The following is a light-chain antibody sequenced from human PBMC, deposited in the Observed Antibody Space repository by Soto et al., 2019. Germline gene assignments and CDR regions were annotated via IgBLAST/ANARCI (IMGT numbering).Light chain of an antibody. V-gene: IGLV2-14*01. Sequence: QSVLTQPASVSGSPGQSITISCTGTSSDVGGYNYVSWYQQHPGKAPKLMIYEVNNRPSGVSNRFSGSKSGNTASLTISGLQAEDEADYYCSSYTSSSSYVFATGTKLTV. CDR1: SSDVGGYNY. CDR2: EVN. J-gene: IGLJ1*01. CDR3: SSYTSSSSYV.